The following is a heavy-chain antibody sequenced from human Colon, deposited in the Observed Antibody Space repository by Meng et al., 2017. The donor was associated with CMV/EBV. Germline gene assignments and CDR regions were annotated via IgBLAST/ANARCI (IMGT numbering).Heavy chain of an antibody. V-gene: IGHV3-23*01. J-gene: IGHJ4*02. CDR3: ARGGRSMYQLLSIY. Sequence: GESLKISCATSGFTFSSYAMSWVRQAPGKGLEWVSAISGNGATTHYADSVKGRFTMSRDNSKNTVYLQMNSLRPEDTAVYYCARGGRSMYQLLSIYWGQGTLVTVSS. D-gene: IGHD2-2*01. CDR2: ISGNGATT. CDR1: GFTFSSYA.